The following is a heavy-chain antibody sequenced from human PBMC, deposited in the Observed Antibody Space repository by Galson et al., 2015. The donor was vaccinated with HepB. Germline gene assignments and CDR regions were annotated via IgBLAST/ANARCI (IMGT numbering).Heavy chain of an antibody. CDR1: GFTFGSYA. CDR3: AKDGPRGVRAVAGTALYYGLDV. D-gene: IGHD6-19*01. J-gene: IGHJ6*02. Sequence: SLRLSCAASGFTFGSYAMSWVRQAPGKGLEWVSSISGSGGSTYYADSVKGRFTISRDNSKNTLYLQMSSLRADDTAVYYCAKDGPRGVRAVAGTALYYGLDVWGQGTTVIVSS. V-gene: IGHV3-23*01. CDR2: ISGSGGST.